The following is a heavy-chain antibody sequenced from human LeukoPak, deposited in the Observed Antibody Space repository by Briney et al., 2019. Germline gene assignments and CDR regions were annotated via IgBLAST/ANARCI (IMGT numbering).Heavy chain of an antibody. CDR1: GFTFSSYG. CDR2: ISGSGGST. CDR3: AKGGITMIVVDFYYFDY. Sequence: PGGSLRLSCAASGFTFSSYGMSWVRQAPGKGLEWVSAISGSGGSTYYADSVKGRFTISRDNSKNTLYLQMNSLRAEDTAVYYCAKGGITMIVVDFYYFDYWGQGTLVTVSS. J-gene: IGHJ4*02. V-gene: IGHV3-23*01. D-gene: IGHD3-22*01.